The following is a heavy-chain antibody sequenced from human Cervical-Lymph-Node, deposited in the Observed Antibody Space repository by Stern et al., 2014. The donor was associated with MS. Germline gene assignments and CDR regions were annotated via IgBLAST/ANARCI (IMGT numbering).Heavy chain of an antibody. J-gene: IGHJ5*02. Sequence: VQLVESGADVKKPGSSVRVSCKASGGISWLRQAPGQGLEWMGRIIPLLGTGTLNSPNNFQGRFPFTTDTPPNTTYVELGTLRFDDTAVYYCARGAGDNWFDPWGQGTLVSVSS. CDR2: IIPLLGTG. CDR1: GG. CDR3: ARGAGDNWFDP. V-gene: IGHV1-69*09. D-gene: IGHD3-10*01.